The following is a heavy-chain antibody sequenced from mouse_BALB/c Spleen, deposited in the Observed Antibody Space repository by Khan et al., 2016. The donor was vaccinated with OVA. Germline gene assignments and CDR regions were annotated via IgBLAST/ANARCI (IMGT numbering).Heavy chain of an antibody. V-gene: IGHV1S81*02. CDR1: GYTFTSYW. CDR3: ARIKKIVATYFDY. D-gene: IGHD1-1*01. CDR2: TNPTNGRT. J-gene: IGHJ2*01. Sequence: QVQLKQSGAELVKAGASVKMSCKVSGYTFTSYWMHWVKQRLGQGLEWFAETNPTNGRTYYNEKFKSKATLTVDKSYSPAFMLLSCPTFKDSAVYYSARIKKIVATYFDYWGQGTTLTVSS.